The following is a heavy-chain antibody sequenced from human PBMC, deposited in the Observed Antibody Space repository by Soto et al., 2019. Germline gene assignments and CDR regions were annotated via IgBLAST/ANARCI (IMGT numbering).Heavy chain of an antibody. D-gene: IGHD2-2*01. J-gene: IGHJ5*02. CDR1: GGSFSGYY. Sequence: ETLSLTCAVYGGSFSGYYWSWIRQPPGKGLEWIGEINHSGSTNYNPSLKSRVTISVDTSKNQFSLKLSSVTAADTAVYYCARGGVPAATMFETYNWFDPWGQGTLVTVSS. CDR3: ARGGVPAATMFETYNWFDP. CDR2: INHSGST. V-gene: IGHV4-34*01.